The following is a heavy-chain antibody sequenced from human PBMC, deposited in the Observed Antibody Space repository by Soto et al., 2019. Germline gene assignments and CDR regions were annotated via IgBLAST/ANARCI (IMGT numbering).Heavy chain of an antibody. V-gene: IGHV4-4*07. CDR3: ATGGTYFDY. Sequence: PSETLSLTCTVSGGSISSYYCSWIRQAAGNGLEWIGRIHTSGSPNYNPSLKSRVTMSADTSKNQFSLKLTSVTAADTAVYYCATGGTYFDYWGQGTLVTVSS. J-gene: IGHJ4*02. CDR2: IHTSGSP. CDR1: GGSISSYY.